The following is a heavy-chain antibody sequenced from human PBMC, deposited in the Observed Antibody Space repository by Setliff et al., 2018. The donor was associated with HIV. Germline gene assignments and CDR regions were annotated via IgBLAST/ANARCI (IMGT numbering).Heavy chain of an antibody. V-gene: IGHV3-7*01. CDR1: GFTFSNYW. Sequence: GGSLRLSCAASGFTFSNYWMTWVRQAPGKGLEWVASIKQDGNEKYYVDSVKGRFTISRDNAKNSVFLQMDSLRVEDTAVYYCTRGSGKPYWGQGIPVTVSS. CDR3: TRGSGKPY. J-gene: IGHJ4*02. CDR2: IKQDGNEK. D-gene: IGHD1-26*01.